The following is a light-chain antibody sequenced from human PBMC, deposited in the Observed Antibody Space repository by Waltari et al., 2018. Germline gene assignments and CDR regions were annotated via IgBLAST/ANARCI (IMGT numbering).Light chain of an antibody. CDR3: AAWDDSLNWGRVLL. J-gene: IGLJ1*01. CDR2: SNN. V-gene: IGLV1-44*01. CDR1: SSNIGSNT. Sequence: QSVLTQPPSASGTPGQRVTISCSGSSSNIGSNTVNWYQQRPGTAPQLRIYSNNQRPSGVPDRISGSKSVTSASLASSGRRSGDEANDCWAAWDDSLNWGRVLLFGTGTKVTVL.